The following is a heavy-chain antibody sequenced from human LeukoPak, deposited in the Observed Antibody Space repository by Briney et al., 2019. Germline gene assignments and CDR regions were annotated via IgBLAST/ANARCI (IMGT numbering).Heavy chain of an antibody. J-gene: IGHJ4*02. Sequence: GGSLRLSCAASGFTFSSYAMSWVRQAPGKGLEWVSAISGSGGSTYYADSVKGRFTISRDNSKNTLYLQMNSLRAEDTAVYYCAKAYHGSGSRLPFDYWGQGTLVTVSS. CDR1: GFTFSSYA. CDR3: AKAYHGSGSRLPFDY. D-gene: IGHD3-10*01. CDR2: ISGSGGST. V-gene: IGHV3-23*01.